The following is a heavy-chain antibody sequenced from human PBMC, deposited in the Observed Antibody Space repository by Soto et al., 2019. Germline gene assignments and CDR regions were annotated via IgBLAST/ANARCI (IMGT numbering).Heavy chain of an antibody. CDR1: GYTFTGYY. V-gene: IGHV1-2*04. D-gene: IGHD3-10*01. J-gene: IGHJ4*02. Sequence: ASVKVSCKASGYTFTGYYMHWVRQAPGQGLEWMGWINPNSGGTNYAQKFQGWVTMTRDTSISTAYMELSRLRSDDMAVYYCARDVTTMVRGAYVYYFDYWGQGTLVTVSS. CDR3: ARDVTTMVRGAYVYYFDY. CDR2: INPNSGGT.